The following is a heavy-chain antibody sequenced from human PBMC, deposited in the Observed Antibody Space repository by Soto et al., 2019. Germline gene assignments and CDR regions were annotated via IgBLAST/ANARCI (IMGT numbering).Heavy chain of an antibody. CDR2: IYYSGST. CDR1: GGSISSYY. D-gene: IGHD2-2*01. Sequence: LSLTCTVFGGSISSYYWSWIRQPPGKGLEWIGYIYYSGSTNYNPSLESRVTMSVDMSKNQFSLKLSSVSAADTAVYYCAREGYCLSTGCYGYGMDGWGQGTTVTV. CDR3: AREGYCLSTGCYGYGMDG. J-gene: IGHJ6*02. V-gene: IGHV4-59*01.